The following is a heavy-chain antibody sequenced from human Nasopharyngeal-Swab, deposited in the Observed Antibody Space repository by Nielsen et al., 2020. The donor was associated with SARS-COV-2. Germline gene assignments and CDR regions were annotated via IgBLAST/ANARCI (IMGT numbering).Heavy chain of an antibody. CDR2: INAGNGNT. Sequence: ASVKVSCKASGGTFSSYAISWVRQAPGQRLEWMGWINAGNGNTKYSQKFQGRVTITRDTSASTAYMELSSLRSEDTAVYYCARGYSSSWYDYWGQGTLVTVSS. CDR3: ARGYSSSWYDY. J-gene: IGHJ4*02. CDR1: GGTFSSYA. V-gene: IGHV1-3*01. D-gene: IGHD6-13*01.